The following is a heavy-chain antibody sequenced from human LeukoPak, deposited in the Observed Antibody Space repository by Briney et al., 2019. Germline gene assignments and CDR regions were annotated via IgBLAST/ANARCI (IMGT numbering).Heavy chain of an antibody. Sequence: PSETLSLTCTVSGGSISSYYWSWLRQPPGKGLEWIGYIYYSGSTNYNPSLKSRVTISVDTSKNQFSLKLSSVTAADTAVYYCARGPRTNYDSSGYPQYYFDYWGQGTLVTVSS. CDR1: GGSISSYY. V-gene: IGHV4-59*01. CDR2: IYYSGST. CDR3: ARGPRTNYDSSGYPQYYFDY. J-gene: IGHJ4*02. D-gene: IGHD3-22*01.